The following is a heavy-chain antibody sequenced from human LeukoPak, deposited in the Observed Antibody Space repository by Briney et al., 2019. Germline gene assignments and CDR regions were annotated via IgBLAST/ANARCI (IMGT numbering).Heavy chain of an antibody. V-gene: IGHV4-59*01. D-gene: IGHD1-26*01. CDR3: AGSYSGSYYYYMDV. CDR1: GGSISSYY. CDR2: IYYSGST. J-gene: IGHJ6*03. Sequence: SETLSLTCTVSGGSISSYYWSWIRQPPGKGLEWIGYIYYSGSTNYNPSLKSRVTISVDTSKNQFSLKLSSVTAADTAVYHCAGSYSGSYYYYMDVWGKGTTVTISS.